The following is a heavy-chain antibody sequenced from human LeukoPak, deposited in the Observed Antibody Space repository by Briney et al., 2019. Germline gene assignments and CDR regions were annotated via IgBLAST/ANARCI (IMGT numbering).Heavy chain of an antibody. CDR3: ARDLMGIAYCGAFYY. CDR2: ISSSSSNI. V-gene: IGHV3-48*04. CDR1: GFTFSSYW. J-gene: IGHJ4*02. Sequence: PGGSLRLSCAASGFTFSSYWMSWVRQAPGKGLEWVSYISSSSSNIYYADSVKGRFTISRDNAKNSLYLQMNSLRAEDTAVYYCARDLMGIAYCGAFYYWGQGTLVTVSS. D-gene: IGHD6-13*01.